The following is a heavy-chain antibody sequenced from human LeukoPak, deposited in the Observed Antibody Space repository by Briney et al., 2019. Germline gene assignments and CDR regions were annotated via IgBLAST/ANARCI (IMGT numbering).Heavy chain of an antibody. CDR3: ARSSNYGTLNWFDP. V-gene: IGHV3-74*01. D-gene: IGHD4-11*01. J-gene: IGHJ5*02. CDR2: INSDGSST. Sequence: GGSLRLSCAASGFTFSSYWMHWVRQAPGKGLVWVSRINSDGSSTTYADSVKGRFTISRDNAKNTLFLQTNSLRAEDTAVYYCARSSNYGTLNWFDPWGQGTLVTVSS. CDR1: GFTFSSYW.